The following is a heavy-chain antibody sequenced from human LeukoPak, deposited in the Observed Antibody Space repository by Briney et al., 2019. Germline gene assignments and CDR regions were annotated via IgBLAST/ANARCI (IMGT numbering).Heavy chain of an antibody. CDR3: ARSRITPPWDAFDI. Sequence: PGGSLRLSCAASGFTFSSYAMHWVRQAPGKGLEWVAVISYVGSNKYYADSVKGRFTISRDNSKNTLYLQMNSLRAEDTAVYYCARSRITPPWDAFDIWGQGTMVTVSS. D-gene: IGHD3-10*01. CDR2: ISYVGSNK. V-gene: IGHV3-30*04. CDR1: GFTFSSYA. J-gene: IGHJ3*02.